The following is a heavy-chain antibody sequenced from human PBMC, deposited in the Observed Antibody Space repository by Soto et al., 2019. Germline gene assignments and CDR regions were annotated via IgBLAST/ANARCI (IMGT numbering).Heavy chain of an antibody. CDR1: GGSISSSSYY. V-gene: IGHV4-39*01. CDR2: IYYSGST. Sequence: PSETLSLTCTVSGGSISSSSYYWGWIRQPPGKGLEWIGSIYYSGSTYYNPSLKSRVTISVDTSKNQFSLKLSSVTAADTAVYYCSRQANDFWSGYYNQNYYYGLDVWGQGTTVT. J-gene: IGHJ6*02. CDR3: SRQANDFWSGYYNQNYYYGLDV. D-gene: IGHD3-3*01.